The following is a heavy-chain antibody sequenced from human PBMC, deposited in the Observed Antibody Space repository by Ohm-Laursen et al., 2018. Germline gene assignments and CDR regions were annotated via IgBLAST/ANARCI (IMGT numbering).Heavy chain of an antibody. V-gene: IGHV4-59*08. D-gene: IGHD2-2*01. CDR3: ARQEGYCSSTSCYEVWFDP. J-gene: IGHJ5*02. CDR2: INYSGNT. Sequence: SETLSLTCTVSGGAISNYYWSWIRQPPGKGLEWIGHINYSGNTNYNPSLKSRVTISVGTSKNQFSLKLSSVTAADTAVYYCARQEGYCSSTSCYEVWFDPWGQGTLVTVSS. CDR1: GGAISNYY.